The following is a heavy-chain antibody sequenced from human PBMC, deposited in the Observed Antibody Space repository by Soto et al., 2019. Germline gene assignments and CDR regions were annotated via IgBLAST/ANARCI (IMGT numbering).Heavy chain of an antibody. CDR3: ASPAAPRDYYYGMDV. D-gene: IGHD6-6*01. CDR1: GLTFSSYA. J-gene: IGHJ6*02. V-gene: IGHV3-30-3*01. Sequence: PGGSLRLSCAASGLTFSSYAMHWVRQAPGKGLEWVAVISYDGSNKYYADSVKDRFTISRDNSKNTLYLQMNSLRAEDTAVYYCASPAAPRDYYYGMDVWGQGTTVTVSS. CDR2: ISYDGSNK.